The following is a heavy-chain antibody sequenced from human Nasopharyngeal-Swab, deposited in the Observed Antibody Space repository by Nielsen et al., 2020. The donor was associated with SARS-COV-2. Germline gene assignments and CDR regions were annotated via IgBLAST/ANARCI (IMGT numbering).Heavy chain of an antibody. D-gene: IGHD1-26*01. CDR1: GFTVSSNY. V-gene: IGHV3-53*04. J-gene: IGHJ4*02. CDR2: IYSGGST. Sequence: GGSLRLSCAASGFTVSSNYMSWVRQAPGKGLEWVSVIYSGGSTYYADSVKGRFTISRHNSKNTRYLQRNSMRAEDTAVYYCARDLDSGSYPYWGQGTLVTVSS. CDR3: ARDLDSGSYPY.